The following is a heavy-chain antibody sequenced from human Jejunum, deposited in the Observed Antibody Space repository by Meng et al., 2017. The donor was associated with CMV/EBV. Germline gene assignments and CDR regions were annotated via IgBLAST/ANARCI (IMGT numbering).Heavy chain of an antibody. CDR3: ATDQGTHGWFDP. Sequence: AAAGFPFSDDWRSWVRQAPGKGLAWVANINQDGSEKYFADSVKGRFTISRDNAKKSIYLHMNSLRTEDTAVYYCATDQGTHGWFDPWGQGTLVTVSS. CDR1: GFPFSDDW. V-gene: IGHV3-7*01. CDR2: INQDGSEK. J-gene: IGHJ5*02. D-gene: IGHD3-10*01.